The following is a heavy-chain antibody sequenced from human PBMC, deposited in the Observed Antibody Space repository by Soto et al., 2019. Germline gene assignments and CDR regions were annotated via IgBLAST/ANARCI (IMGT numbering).Heavy chain of an antibody. CDR3: ARYRRGLTGTTYYFDY. D-gene: IGHD1-7*01. V-gene: IGHV1-69*13. CDR2: IIPIFGTA. Sequence: VASVKVSCKASGGTFSSYAISWVRQAPGQGLEWMGGIIPIFGTANYAQKFQGRVTITADESTSTAYMELSSLRSEDTAVYYCARYRRGLTGTTYYFDYWGQGTLVTVSS. J-gene: IGHJ4*02. CDR1: GGTFSSYA.